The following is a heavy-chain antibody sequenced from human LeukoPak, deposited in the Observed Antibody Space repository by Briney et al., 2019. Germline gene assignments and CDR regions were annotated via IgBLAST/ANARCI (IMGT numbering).Heavy chain of an antibody. CDR2: IGIDSGNT. J-gene: IGHJ4*02. CDR1: GFTIHDYP. V-gene: IGHV3-11*06. CDR3: ARDYKYAFDN. D-gene: IGHD5-24*01. Sequence: GGSLRLSCVASGFTIHDYPMHWVRQAPGKGLEWISYIGIDSGNTNYADSVKGRFTISGDKAKNSLYLQMNSLRVEDTAVYYCARDYKYAFDNWGQGTLVTVSS.